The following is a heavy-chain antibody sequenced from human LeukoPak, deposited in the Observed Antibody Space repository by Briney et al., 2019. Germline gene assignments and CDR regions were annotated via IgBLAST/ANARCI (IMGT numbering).Heavy chain of an antibody. CDR2: IIPIFGTA. V-gene: IGHV1-69*13. J-gene: IGHJ5*02. Sequence: GASVKVSCKASRDTFTNNAISWVRQAPGQGLEWMAGIIPIFGTAHYAQKFQGRVTITADESTSTAYMELSSLRSEDTAVYYCARVATPRYCSTTSCYWKGRFDPWGQGTLVTVSS. CDR1: RDTFTNNA. D-gene: IGHD2-2*01. CDR3: ARVATPRYCSTTSCYWKGRFDP.